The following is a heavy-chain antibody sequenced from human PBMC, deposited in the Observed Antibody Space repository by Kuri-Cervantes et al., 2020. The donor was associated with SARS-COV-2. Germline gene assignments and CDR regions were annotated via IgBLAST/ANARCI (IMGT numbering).Heavy chain of an antibody. J-gene: IGHJ4*02. Sequence: GESLKISCSASGLSFGNSVMHWVRQAPGKGLQYVSSINSNRGSIYHTDSVKGRFTISRDNSKNMVYLQMDSLRAEDTAVYYCAKAAFTGYTGYRIDWGQGTLVTVSS. CDR2: INSNRGSI. CDR1: GLSFGNSV. D-gene: IGHD3-16*02. V-gene: IGHV3-64*04. CDR3: AKAAFTGYTGYRID.